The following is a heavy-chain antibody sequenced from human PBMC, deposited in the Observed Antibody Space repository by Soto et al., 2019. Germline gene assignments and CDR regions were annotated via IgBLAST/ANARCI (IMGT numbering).Heavy chain of an antibody. V-gene: IGHV1-69*12. J-gene: IGHJ4*02. CDR1: GGTFTSYA. D-gene: IGHD5-18*01. CDR3: ARDRGYSYGGHFDY. Sequence: QVQLVQSGAEVKKPGSSVKVSCKASGGTFTSYAISWVRQAPGQELEWMGGIIPIFDTTNYGQKFQGRVTITADESTSTAYMELSSLRSEDTAVYYCARDRGYSYGGHFDYWGQGTLVTVSS. CDR2: IIPIFDTT.